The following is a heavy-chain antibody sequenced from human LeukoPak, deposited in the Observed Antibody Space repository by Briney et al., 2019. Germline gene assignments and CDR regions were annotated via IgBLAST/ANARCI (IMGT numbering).Heavy chain of an antibody. J-gene: IGHJ5*02. Sequence: ASVKVSCKASGYTFTSYAMHWVRQAPGQRLEWMGWINAGNGNTKYSQEFQGRVTITRDTSASTAYMELSSLRSEDTAVYYCARGGSGYVFPWFDPWGQGTLVTVSS. CDR1: GYTFTSYA. CDR2: INAGNGNT. D-gene: IGHD5-12*01. CDR3: ARGGSGYVFPWFDP. V-gene: IGHV1-3*01.